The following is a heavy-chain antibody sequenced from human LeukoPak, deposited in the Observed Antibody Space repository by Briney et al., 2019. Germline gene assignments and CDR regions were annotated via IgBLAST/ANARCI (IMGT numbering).Heavy chain of an antibody. CDR1: GFTFSSYS. CDR2: ISSSSSYI. V-gene: IGHV3-21*01. Sequence: GGSLRLSCAASGFTFSSYSMNWVRRAPGKGLEWVSSISSSSSYIYYADSVKDRFTISRDNAKNSLYLQMNSLRAEDTAVYYCARGGYSYGYRDYWGQGTLVTVSS. CDR3: ARGGYSYGYRDY. D-gene: IGHD5-18*01. J-gene: IGHJ4*02.